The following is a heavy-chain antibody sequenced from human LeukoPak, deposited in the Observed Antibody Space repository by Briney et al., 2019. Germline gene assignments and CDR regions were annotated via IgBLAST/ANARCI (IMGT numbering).Heavy chain of an antibody. D-gene: IGHD2-15*01. CDR1: GGPISNSSYY. CDR3: SCLDY. CDR2: IYYSGST. J-gene: IGHJ4*02. Sequence: SETLSLTCTVSGGPISNSSYYWGWIRQPPGKRLEWIGSIYYSGSTYYNPSLTSRVTISVDTSKNQFSLRLNSVTAADTAVYYCSCLDYWGQGTLVTVSS. V-gene: IGHV4-39*01.